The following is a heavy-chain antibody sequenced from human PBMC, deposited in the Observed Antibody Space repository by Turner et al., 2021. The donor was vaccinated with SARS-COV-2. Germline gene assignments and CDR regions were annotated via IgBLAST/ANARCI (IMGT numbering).Heavy chain of an antibody. CDR3: AKVGLGSYGPFDY. J-gene: IGHJ4*02. CDR1: GFTFSSYG. V-gene: IGHV3-30*18. Sequence: QVQLVESGGGVVQPGRSLRLSCAASGFTFSSYGMHWVRQAPGKGLEWVAVISYDGSNKYYADSVKGRITISRDNSKNTLYLQMNSLRAEDTAVYYCAKVGLGSYGPFDYWGQGTLVTVSS. D-gene: IGHD5-18*01. CDR2: ISYDGSNK.